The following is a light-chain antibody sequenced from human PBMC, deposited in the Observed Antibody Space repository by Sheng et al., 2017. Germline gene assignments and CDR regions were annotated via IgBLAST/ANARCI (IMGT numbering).Light chain of an antibody. J-gene: IGKJ4*01. CDR2: AAS. CDR1: HDISDS. V-gene: IGKV1-33*01. CDR3: QQDESLPLP. Sequence: DIQMTQSPSSLSASVGDRVTFTCRASHDISDSLAWYQQKPGKAPNLLIYAASNLETGVPSRFSGGGSATDITFTISSLQPEDIATYYCQQDESLPLPFGGGTKVEIK.